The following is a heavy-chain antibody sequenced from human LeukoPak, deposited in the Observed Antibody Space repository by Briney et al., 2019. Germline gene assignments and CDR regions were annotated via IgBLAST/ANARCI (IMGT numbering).Heavy chain of an antibody. CDR3: ARTFLAVAGTYFDY. CDR2: INPDSGGT. V-gene: IGHV1-2*02. D-gene: IGHD6-19*01. CDR1: GYTFTGYY. Sequence: AASMKVSCKASGYTFTGYYMHWVRQAPGQGLEWMGWINPDSGGTLYAQNFQGRVTMTRDTSISTAYMELSRLRSDDTAVYYCARTFLAVAGTYFDYWGQGTLVTVSS. J-gene: IGHJ4*02.